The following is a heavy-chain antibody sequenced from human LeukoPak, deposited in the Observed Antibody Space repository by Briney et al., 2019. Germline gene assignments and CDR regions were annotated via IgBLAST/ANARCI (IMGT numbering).Heavy chain of an antibody. J-gene: IGHJ4*02. CDR1: GYTFTGYG. Sequence: ASVKVSCKASGYTFTGYGISWVRQAPGQGLEWMGWISAYNGNTNYAQKLQGRVTMTTDTSTSTAYMELRSLRSDDTAVYYCARPSPYYDILTGYLDQYYFDYWGQGTLVTVSS. CDR3: ARPSPYYDILTGYLDQYYFDY. V-gene: IGHV1-18*01. CDR2: ISAYNGNT. D-gene: IGHD3-9*01.